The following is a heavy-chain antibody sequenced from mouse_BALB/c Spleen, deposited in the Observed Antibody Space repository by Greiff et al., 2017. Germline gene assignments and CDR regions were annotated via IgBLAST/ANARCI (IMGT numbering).Heavy chain of an antibody. CDR1: GFTFSSFG. J-gene: IGHJ4*01. CDR2: ISSGSSTI. CDR3: ARGRYGSSPGAMDY. V-gene: IGHV5-17*02. Sequence: EVKLVESGGGLVQPGGSRKLSCAASGFTFSSFGMHWVRQAPEKGLEWVAYISSGSSTIYYADTVKGRFTISRDNPKNTLFLQMTSLRSEDTAMYYCARGRYGSSPGAMDYWGQGTSVTVSA. D-gene: IGHD1-1*01.